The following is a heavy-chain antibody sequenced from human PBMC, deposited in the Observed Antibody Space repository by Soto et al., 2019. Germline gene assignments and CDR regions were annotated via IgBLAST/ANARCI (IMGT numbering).Heavy chain of an antibody. CDR2: INVGNGGT. J-gene: IGHJ3*01. Sequence: ASVKVSCKASGYTFSSYGMHWVRQAPGHRLEWMGWINVGNGGTAYSQKFQPRVTITRDTTASTAYMELNSLISEDTAVYYCARQDAFDVWGQGTMATVSS. V-gene: IGHV1-3*01. CDR3: ARQDAFDV. CDR1: GYTFSSYG.